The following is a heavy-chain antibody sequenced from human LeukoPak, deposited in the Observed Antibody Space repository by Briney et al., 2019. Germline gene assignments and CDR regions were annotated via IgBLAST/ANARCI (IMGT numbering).Heavy chain of an antibody. Sequence: TGGSLRLSCAASGFTFSSYSMNWVRQAPGKGLEWVSSISSSSSYIYYADSVKDRFTISRDNAKNSLYLQMNSLRAEDTAVYYCARDRTIAVAGTLGYWGQGTLVTVSS. CDR1: GFTFSSYS. CDR3: ARDRTIAVAGTLGY. CDR2: ISSSSSYI. J-gene: IGHJ4*02. V-gene: IGHV3-21*01. D-gene: IGHD6-19*01.